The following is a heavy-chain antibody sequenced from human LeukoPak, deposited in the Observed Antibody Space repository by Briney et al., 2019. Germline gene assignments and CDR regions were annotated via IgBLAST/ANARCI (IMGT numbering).Heavy chain of an antibody. CDR2: IDWDDDK. V-gene: IGHV2-70*11. CDR1: GFSLSTSGMC. Sequence: SGPALVKPTQTPTLTCTFSGFSLSTSGMCVSWIRQPPGKALEWLARIDWDDDKYYSTSLKTRLTISKDTSKNQVVLTMTNMDPVDTATYYCARSTVVTPRDWFDPWGQGTLVTVSS. D-gene: IGHD4-23*01. CDR3: ARSTVVTPRDWFDP. J-gene: IGHJ5*02.